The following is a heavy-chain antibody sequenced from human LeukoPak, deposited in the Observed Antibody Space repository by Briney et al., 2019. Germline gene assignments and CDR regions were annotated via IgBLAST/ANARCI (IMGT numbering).Heavy chain of an antibody. D-gene: IGHD3-22*01. CDR3: ARETDRYDSSGYYSY. CDR1: GGTFSSYA. J-gene: IGHJ4*02. V-gene: IGHV1-69*05. Sequence: SVKVSCKASGGTFSSYAISWVRQAPGQGLEWMGRFIPIFGAANYAQKFQGRVTITTAESTSTAYMELSSLRSEDTAVYYCARETDRYDSSGYYSYWGQGTLVTVSS. CDR2: FIPIFGAA.